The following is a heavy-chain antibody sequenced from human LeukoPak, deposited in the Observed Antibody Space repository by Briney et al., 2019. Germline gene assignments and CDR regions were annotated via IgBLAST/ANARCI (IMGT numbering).Heavy chain of an antibody. Sequence: GGSLRLSCAASGFTFSSYSMNWVRQAPGKGLEWGSYISSSSSTIYYADSVKGRFAISRDNAKNSLYLQMNSLRAEDTAVYYCARRAIAAAGTDAFDIWGQGTMVTVSS. J-gene: IGHJ3*02. D-gene: IGHD6-13*01. CDR3: ARRAIAAAGTDAFDI. CDR1: GFTFSSYS. CDR2: ISSSSSTI. V-gene: IGHV3-48*01.